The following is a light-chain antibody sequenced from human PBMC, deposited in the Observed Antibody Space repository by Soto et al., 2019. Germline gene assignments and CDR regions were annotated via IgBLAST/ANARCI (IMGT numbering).Light chain of an antibody. CDR2: DAS. V-gene: IGKV3-11*01. J-gene: IGKJ5*01. CDR1: QSVSSY. CDR3: QQRSNWPTP. Sequence: ERVLRQSPATLSFSPGEIATLSFMASQSVSSYLAWYQQKPGQAPRLLIYDASNRATGIPARFSGSGSGTDFTLTISSLEPEDFAVYYCQQRSNWPTPFGQGTRLEIK.